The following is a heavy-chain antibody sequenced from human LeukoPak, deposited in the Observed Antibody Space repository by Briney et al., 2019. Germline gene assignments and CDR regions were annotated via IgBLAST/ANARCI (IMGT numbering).Heavy chain of an antibody. CDR3: AKEFYGGSCCLNWFAP. J-gene: IGHJ5*02. Sequence: GGSLRLSCAASGFTFDDYAMHWVRQAPGKGLEWVSGISWNSGSTYYADSVKGRFTISRDNSKNTLYLQMNSLRAEDTAVYYCAKEFYGGSCCLNWFAPWARGTLVPVSS. D-gene: IGHD2-15*01. CDR1: GFTFDDYA. CDR2: ISWNSGST. V-gene: IGHV3-23*01.